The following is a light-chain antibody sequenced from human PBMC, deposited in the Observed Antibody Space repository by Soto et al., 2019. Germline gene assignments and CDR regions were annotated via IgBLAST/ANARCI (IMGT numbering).Light chain of an antibody. J-gene: IGKJ4*01. Sequence: DIQLTQSPSFLSASVGDRVTITCRASQGISTYLAWYQQKPGKAPNLLVYAASTLQSRVPSRFSGSGSGTEFTLTISSLRPEDFAIYYCQQLYSYPLTFGGGTKVEIK. CDR2: AAS. CDR1: QGISTY. V-gene: IGKV1-9*01. CDR3: QQLYSYPLT.